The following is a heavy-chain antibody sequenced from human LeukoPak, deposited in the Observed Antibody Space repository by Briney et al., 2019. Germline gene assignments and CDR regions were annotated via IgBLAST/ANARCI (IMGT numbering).Heavy chain of an antibody. CDR2: INWNGGST. V-gene: IGHV3-20*04. Sequence: GGSLRLSCAASGFTFDDYGMSWVRQAPGKGLEWVSGINWNGGSTGYADSVKGRFTISRDNAKNSLYLQMNSLRAEDTALYYCAREIRGDSSGWYKYYYYYYMDVWGKGTTVTVSS. CDR3: AREIRGDSSGWYKYYYYYYMDV. CDR1: GFTFDDYG. J-gene: IGHJ6*03. D-gene: IGHD6-19*01.